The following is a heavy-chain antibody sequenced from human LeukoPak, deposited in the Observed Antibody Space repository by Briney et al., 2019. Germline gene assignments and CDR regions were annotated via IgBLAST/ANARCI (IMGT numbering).Heavy chain of an antibody. V-gene: IGHV4-39*07. CDR3: ARDNARYSSSWFDY. Sequence: SETLSLTCTVSGGSISSSSYYWGWIRQPPGKGLEWIGEINHSGSTNYNPSLKSRVTISVDTSKNQFSLKLSSVTAADTAVYYCARDNARYSSSWFDYWGQGTLVTVSS. CDR2: INHSGST. D-gene: IGHD6-13*01. J-gene: IGHJ5*01. CDR1: GGSISSSSYY.